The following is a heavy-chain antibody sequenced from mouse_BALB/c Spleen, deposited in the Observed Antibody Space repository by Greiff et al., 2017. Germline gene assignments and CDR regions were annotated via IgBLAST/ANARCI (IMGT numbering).Heavy chain of an antibody. Sequence: VKLMESGAELVRPGVSVKISCKGSGYTFTDYAMHWVKQSHAKSLEWIGVISTYYGDASYNQKFKGKATMTVDKSSSTAYMELARLTSEDSAIYYCAREERYYAMDYWGQGTSVTVSS. CDR2: ISTYYGDA. V-gene: IGHV1S137*01. J-gene: IGHJ4*01. CDR1: GYTFTDYA. CDR3: AREERYYAMDY.